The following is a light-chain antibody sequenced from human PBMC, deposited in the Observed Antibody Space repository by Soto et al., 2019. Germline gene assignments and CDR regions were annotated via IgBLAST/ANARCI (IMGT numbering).Light chain of an antibody. V-gene: IGKV1-39*01. CDR1: QTISTY. J-gene: IGKJ2*01. CDR3: QQCSSIPYT. CDR2: AAS. Sequence: DIQMTQSPSSLSASVGDRVTITCRASQTISTYLNWYQQNPGKAPKLLIYAASNLQNGVPSRFSGSGSGTDFTLNISSLQPEDFATYYCQQCSSIPYTFGQGTKLEIK.